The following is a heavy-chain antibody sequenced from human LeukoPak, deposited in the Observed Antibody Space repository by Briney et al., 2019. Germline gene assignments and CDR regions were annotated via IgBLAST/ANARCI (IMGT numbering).Heavy chain of an antibody. CDR2: ISSSSSYI. J-gene: IGHJ4*02. CDR1: GFTFSSYS. D-gene: IGHD3-9*01. Sequence: GGSLRLSCAASGFTFSSYSMNWVRQAPGKGLEWVSSISSSSSYIYYADSVKGRFTISRDNAKNSLYLQVNSLRAEDTAVYYCARDSSGYDILTGYPLGYWGQGTLVTVSS. CDR3: ARDSSGYDILTGYPLGY. V-gene: IGHV3-21*01.